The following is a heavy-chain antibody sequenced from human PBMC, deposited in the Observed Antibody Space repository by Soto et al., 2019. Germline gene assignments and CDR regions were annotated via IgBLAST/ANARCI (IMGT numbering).Heavy chain of an antibody. CDR1: GFTFSSYS. D-gene: IGHD3-9*01. CDR3: AKVQTYYDILTGYYTKGDAFDI. J-gene: IGHJ3*02. Sequence: GGSLRLSCAASGFTFSSYSMNWVRQAPGKGLEWVSAISGSGGSTYYADSVKGRFTISRDNSKNTLYLQMNSLRAEDTAVYYCAKVQTYYDILTGYYTKGDAFDIWGQGTMVTVSS. V-gene: IGHV3-23*01. CDR2: ISGSGGST.